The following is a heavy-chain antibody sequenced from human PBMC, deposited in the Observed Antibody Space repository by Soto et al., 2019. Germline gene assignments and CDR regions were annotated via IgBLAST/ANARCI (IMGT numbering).Heavy chain of an antibody. CDR3: AKLPIIRGNALDL. CDR2: ISGTAESI. V-gene: IGHV3-23*01. D-gene: IGHD3-10*01. Sequence: HLLQSGGGLVQPGGSVTLSCAASGFSLRSYAVAWVRQAPGKGLEWVSVISGTAESIYYADSVRGRFTISRDISRGAVFLKMNFLTAADTAFYYCAKLPIIRGNALDLWGQGTMVTVSS. J-gene: IGHJ3*01. CDR1: GFSLRSYA.